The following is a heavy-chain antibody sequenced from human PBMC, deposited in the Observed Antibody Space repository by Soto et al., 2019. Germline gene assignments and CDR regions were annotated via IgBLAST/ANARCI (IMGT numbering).Heavy chain of an antibody. Sequence: QVQLVQSGAEVKKPGASVKVSCKASGYTFTSYDISWVRQATGQGLEWMGWMNPNSGNTGYAQKFQGRVTMTRNTSISTAYMELSSLRSEDTAVYYCARGVEMATIYISHYGMDVWGQGTTVTVSS. CDR1: GYTFTSYD. D-gene: IGHD5-12*01. CDR3: ARGVEMATIYISHYGMDV. J-gene: IGHJ6*02. V-gene: IGHV1-8*01. CDR2: MNPNSGNT.